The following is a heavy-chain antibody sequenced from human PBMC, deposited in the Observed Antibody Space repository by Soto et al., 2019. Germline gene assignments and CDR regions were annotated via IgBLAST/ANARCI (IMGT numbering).Heavy chain of an antibody. Sequence: QVQLVQSGAEVKKPGASVKVSCKASGYTFTSYGISWVRQAPGQGLEWMGWISAYNGNTNYAQKLQGRVTMTTDTPTSTAYMELRSLRSDDTAVYYCAREGSSSAYWYYGMDVWGQGTTVTVSS. CDR3: AREGSSSAYWYYGMDV. J-gene: IGHJ6*02. D-gene: IGHD6-6*01. CDR2: ISAYNGNT. CDR1: GYTFTSYG. V-gene: IGHV1-18*04.